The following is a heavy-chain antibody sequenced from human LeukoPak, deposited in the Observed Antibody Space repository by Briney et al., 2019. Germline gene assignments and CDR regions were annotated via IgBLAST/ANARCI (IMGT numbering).Heavy chain of an antibody. Sequence: GGSLRLSCAASGFTFGDYSMSWVRQVPGKGLEWLSGIGRVGYTYYAASVKGRFTISRDNSRNTVYLQMKSLRAEDTAIYYCVKDRPCDGCMPMDAWGQGTTVTVSS. CDR2: IGRVGYT. D-gene: IGHD5-24*01. J-gene: IGHJ6*02. CDR3: VKDRPCDGCMPMDA. CDR1: GFTFGDYS. V-gene: IGHV3-23*01.